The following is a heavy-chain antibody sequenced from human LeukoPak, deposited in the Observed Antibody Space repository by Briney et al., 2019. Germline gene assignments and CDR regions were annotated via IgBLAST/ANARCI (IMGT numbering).Heavy chain of an antibody. V-gene: IGHV3-74*01. CDR3: ARENWNGVPNAFDI. J-gene: IGHJ3*02. CDR1: GFTFSTHW. CDR2: INSDGSST. Sequence: GGSLRLSCAASGFTFSTHWMHWVRQAPGKGLVWVSRINSDGSSTNYADSVKGRFSISRDNAKNTLYLQMNSLRAEDTAVYYCARENWNGVPNAFDIWGQGTMVTVSS. D-gene: IGHD1-1*01.